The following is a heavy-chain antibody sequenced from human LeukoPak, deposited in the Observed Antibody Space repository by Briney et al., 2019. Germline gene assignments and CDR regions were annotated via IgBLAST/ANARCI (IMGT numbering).Heavy chain of an antibody. J-gene: IGHJ4*02. CDR1: GGSISSGDYY. V-gene: IGHV4-30-4*08. D-gene: IGHD3-3*01. Sequence: SETLSLTCTVSGGSISSGDYYWSWIRQPPGKGLEWIGYIYYSGSTYYNPSLKSRATISVDTSKNQFSLKLSSVTAADTAVYYCARGEYYDFWSGYSHFDYWGQGTLVTVSS. CDR2: IYYSGST. CDR3: ARGEYYDFWSGYSHFDY.